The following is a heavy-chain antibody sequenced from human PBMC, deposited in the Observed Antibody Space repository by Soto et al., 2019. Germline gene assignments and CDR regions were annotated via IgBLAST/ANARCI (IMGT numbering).Heavy chain of an antibody. J-gene: IGHJ4*02. CDR2: IYSGGST. V-gene: IGHV3-53*04. Sequence: EVQLVESGGGLVQPGGSLRLSCAASGFTVSSNYMSWVRQAPGKGLEWVSVIYSGGSTYYADSVKGRFTISRHNSKNRLYLQMNSLRAEDTAVYYCARIAARRGGLLDYWGQGTLVTVSS. D-gene: IGHD6-6*01. CDR3: ARIAARRGGLLDY. CDR1: GFTVSSNY.